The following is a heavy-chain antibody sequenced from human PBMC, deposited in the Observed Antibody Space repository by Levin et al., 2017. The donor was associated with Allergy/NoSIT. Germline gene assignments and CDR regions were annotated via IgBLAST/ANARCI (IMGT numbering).Heavy chain of an antibody. D-gene: IGHD2-2*02. CDR2: ISYDGSNK. CDR1: GFTFSSYG. J-gene: IGHJ6*02. V-gene: IGHV3-30*18. Sequence: GESLKISCAASGFTFSSYGMHWVRQAPGKGLEWVAVISYDGSNKYYADSVKGRFTISRDNSKNTLYLQMNSLRAEDTAVYYCAKGDTPRSYYYYGMDVWGQGTTVTVS. CDR3: AKGDTPRSYYYYGMDV.